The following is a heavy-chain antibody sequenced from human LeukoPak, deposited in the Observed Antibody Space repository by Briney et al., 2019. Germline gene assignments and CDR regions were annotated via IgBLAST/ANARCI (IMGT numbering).Heavy chain of an antibody. J-gene: IGHJ6*03. D-gene: IGHD3-3*01. V-gene: IGHV3-30*02. CDR1: GFTFSSYG. Sequence: PGGSLRLSCAASGFTFSSYGMHWVRQAPGKGLEWVAFIRYDGSNKYYADSVKGRFTISRDNSKNTLYLQMNSLRAEDTAVCYCAKAPFWSGYYYYYYMDVWGKGTTVTVSS. CDR2: IRYDGSNK. CDR3: AKAPFWSGYYYYYYMDV.